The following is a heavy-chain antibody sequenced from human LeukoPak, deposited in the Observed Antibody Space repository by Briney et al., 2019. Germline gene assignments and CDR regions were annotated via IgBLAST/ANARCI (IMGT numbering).Heavy chain of an antibody. Sequence: SETLSLTCAVYGGSFSGYYWSWIRQPPGKGLEWIGEINHSGSTNYNPSLKSRVTISVDTSKNQFSLKLSSVTAADTAVYYCARGRRGYDILTGMSKVPPNDYYYGMDVWGQGTTVTVSS. V-gene: IGHV4-34*01. J-gene: IGHJ6*02. CDR2: INHSGST. CDR3: ARGRRGYDILTGMSKVPPNDYYYGMDV. CDR1: GGSFSGYY. D-gene: IGHD3-9*01.